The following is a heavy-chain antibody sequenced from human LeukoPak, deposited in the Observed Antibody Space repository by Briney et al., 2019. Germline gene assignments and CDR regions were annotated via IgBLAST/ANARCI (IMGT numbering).Heavy chain of an antibody. CDR1: GFILSSNS. CDR3: APYLRGIDWSVDY. J-gene: IGHJ4*02. CDR2: ISNSGGST. D-gene: IGHD3-9*01. Sequence: PGGSLRLSCAVSGFILSSNSMNWVRQAPGKGLEWVSLISNSGGSTWYADSVKGRFTISRDNSKNTLSLQIDSLRAEDSAVYYCAPYLRGIDWSVDYWGQGTLVTVSS. V-gene: IGHV3-23*01.